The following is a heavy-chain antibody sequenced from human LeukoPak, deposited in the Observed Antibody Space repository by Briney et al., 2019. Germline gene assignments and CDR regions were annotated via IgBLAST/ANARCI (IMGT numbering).Heavy chain of an antibody. Sequence: SETLSLTCTVSGYSISSGYYWGWIRQPPGKGLEWIGSIYYSGSTYYNPSLKSRVTISVDTSKNQFSLKLSSVTAADTAVYYCARRQGTDYYDSSGYYFDYWGQGTLVTVSS. CDR3: ARRQGTDYYDSSGYYFDY. CDR1: GYSISSGYY. CDR2: IYYSGST. J-gene: IGHJ4*02. D-gene: IGHD3-22*01. V-gene: IGHV4-38-2*02.